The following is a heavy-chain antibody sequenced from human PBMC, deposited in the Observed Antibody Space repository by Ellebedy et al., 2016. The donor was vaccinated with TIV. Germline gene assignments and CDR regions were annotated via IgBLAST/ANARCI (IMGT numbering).Heavy chain of an antibody. J-gene: IGHJ6*02. V-gene: IGHV4-4*02. Sequence: SETLSLXXAVSGGSISSSNWWSWVRQPPGKGLEWIGEIYHSGSTNYNPSLKSRVTISVDTSKNQFSLKLSSVTAADTAVYYCARVDVVVVAAKRRDGMDVWGQGTTVTVSS. CDR1: GGSISSSNW. D-gene: IGHD2-15*01. CDR2: IYHSGST. CDR3: ARVDVVVVAAKRRDGMDV.